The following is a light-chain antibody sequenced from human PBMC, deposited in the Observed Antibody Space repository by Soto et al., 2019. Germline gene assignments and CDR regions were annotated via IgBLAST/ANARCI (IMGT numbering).Light chain of an antibody. CDR2: DVV. Sequence: QSALAQPRSVSGSPGQSVTISCTGTGNDVGAYNYVSWYQQHPGRPPKLMIYDVVRWPSGVPDRFSGSKSGNTASLTISGLKDEDEDDYLCCSYAGGYTYLFGTGTKV. CDR1: GNDVGAYNY. CDR3: CSYAGGYTYL. V-gene: IGLV2-11*01. J-gene: IGLJ1*01.